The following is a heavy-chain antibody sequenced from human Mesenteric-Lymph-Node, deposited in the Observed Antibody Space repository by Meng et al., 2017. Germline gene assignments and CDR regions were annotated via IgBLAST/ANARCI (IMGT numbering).Heavy chain of an antibody. V-gene: IGHV1-69*08. Sequence: LGPAGAEVKKPESLAKVSGKASGGTSSNFNAYTLNWVRQAPGQGLEWIGRIVPILCKTNVAQKFQGRITITADKYTRTVYMVLSSLRPEDTAFYYCARVDLVETGDGFDIWGQGTMVTVSS. CDR3: ARVDLVETGDGFDI. CDR2: IVPILCKT. D-gene: IGHD5-12*01. J-gene: IGHJ3*02. CDR1: GGTSSNFNAYT.